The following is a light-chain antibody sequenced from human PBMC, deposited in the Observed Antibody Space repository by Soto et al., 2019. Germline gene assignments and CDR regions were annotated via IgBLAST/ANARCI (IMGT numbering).Light chain of an antibody. CDR1: QGISSW. CDR2: SAS. J-gene: IGKJ4*01. Sequence: DIQMTQSPSFVSTSVGDRVTITCRASQGISSWLSWYQQKPGKAPKLLIYSASSLPSGVPSRFRGSGSGTDFTLTISSLQPEDSATYYCQQGSSFPLAFDGGTKVEVK. V-gene: IGKV1-12*01. CDR3: QQGSSFPLA.